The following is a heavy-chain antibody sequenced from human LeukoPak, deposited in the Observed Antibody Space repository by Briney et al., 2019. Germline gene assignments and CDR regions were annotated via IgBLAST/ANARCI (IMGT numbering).Heavy chain of an antibody. CDR1: GFTFSSYG. CDR3: AKDFNRWLQFPGVPDY. Sequence: GRSLRLSCAASGFTFSSYGMHWVRQAPGKGLEWVAVISYDGSNKYYADSVKGRFTISRDNSKNTLYLQMNGLRTEDTAVYYCAKDFNRWLQFPGVPDYWGQGTLVTVSS. CDR2: ISYDGSNK. D-gene: IGHD5-24*01. J-gene: IGHJ4*02. V-gene: IGHV3-30*18.